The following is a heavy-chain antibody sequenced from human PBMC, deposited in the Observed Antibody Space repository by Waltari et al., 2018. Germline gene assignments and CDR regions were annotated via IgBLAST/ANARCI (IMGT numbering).Heavy chain of an antibody. J-gene: IGHJ2*01. CDR1: GLIFRHHG. V-gene: IGHV3-33*01. Sequence: QVQLVESGGGVVQPGRSVILSCAASGLIFRHHGMLWVRHMPGKGLEGVAVIGPDGNNEDYADSVRGRFTISRDNSNNTLSLQMTGLRVDDTGLYYCARGFGGSYPHWYIDLWGRGTIVTVSS. CDR2: IGPDGNNE. CDR3: ARGFGGSYPHWYIDL. D-gene: IGHD1-26*01.